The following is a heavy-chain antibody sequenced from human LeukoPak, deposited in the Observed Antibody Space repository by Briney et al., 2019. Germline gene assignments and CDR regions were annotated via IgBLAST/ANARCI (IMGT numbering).Heavy chain of an antibody. Sequence: PGGSLRLSCAASGFILSNYGLHWVRQGPGKGLEWLAVINYDGSNGYYADSVKGRFTISKDSSENTLYLQMNRLRADDTAIYYCARWGGTRQFYFDYWGQGTLATVSS. CDR2: INYDGSNG. CDR1: GFILSNYG. J-gene: IGHJ4*02. D-gene: IGHD3-16*01. V-gene: IGHV3-33*01. CDR3: ARWGGTRQFYFDY.